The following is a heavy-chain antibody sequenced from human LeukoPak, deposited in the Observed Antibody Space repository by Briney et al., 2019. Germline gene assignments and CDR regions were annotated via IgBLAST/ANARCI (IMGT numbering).Heavy chain of an antibody. CDR2: IYYSGST. J-gene: IGHJ4*02. V-gene: IGHV4-39*07. Sequence: PSETLSLTCTVSGGSISGSSYYWGWIRQPPGKGLEWIGSIYYSGSTYYNPSLKSRVTISVDKSKNQFSLKLSSVTAADTAVYYCARIEGGFDYWGQGTLVTVSS. CDR3: ARIEGGFDY. D-gene: IGHD2-21*01. CDR1: GGSISGSSYY.